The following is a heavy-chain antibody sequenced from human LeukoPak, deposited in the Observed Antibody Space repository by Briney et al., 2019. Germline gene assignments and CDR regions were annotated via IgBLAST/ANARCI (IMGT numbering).Heavy chain of an antibody. CDR3: ARGAYYDILTGYYTLSYYFDY. Sequence: SETLSLTCAVYGGSFSGYYWSWIRQPPGKGLEWIGEINHSGSTNYNPSLKSRVTISVDTSKNQCSLKLSSVTAADTAVYYCARGAYYDILTGYYTLSYYFDYWGQGTLVTVSS. D-gene: IGHD3-9*01. CDR2: INHSGST. CDR1: GGSFSGYY. J-gene: IGHJ4*02. V-gene: IGHV4-34*01.